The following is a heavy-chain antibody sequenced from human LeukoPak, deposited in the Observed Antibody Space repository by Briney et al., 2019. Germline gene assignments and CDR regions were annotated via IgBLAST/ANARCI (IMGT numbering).Heavy chain of an antibody. Sequence: SVKISCKASGGTFSSYAISWVRQAPGQGLEWMGRIIPIFGIANYAQKFQGRVTITADKSTSTAYMELSSLRSENTAVYYCARGPWYYDSSGPSDRYFQHWGQGTLVTVSS. V-gene: IGHV1-69*04. CDR1: GGTFSSYA. D-gene: IGHD3-22*01. CDR3: ARGPWYYDSSGPSDRYFQH. J-gene: IGHJ1*01. CDR2: IIPIFGIA.